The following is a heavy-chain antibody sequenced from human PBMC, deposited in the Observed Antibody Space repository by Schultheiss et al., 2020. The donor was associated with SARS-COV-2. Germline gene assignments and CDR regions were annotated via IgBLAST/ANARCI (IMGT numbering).Heavy chain of an antibody. CDR1: GGSISSYY. Sequence: ESLKISCTVSGGSISSYYWSWIRQPPGKGLEWIGYIYYSGSTNYNPSLKSRVTISVDTSKNQFSLKLSSVTAADTAVYYCARSRPSTNYYYYYYMDVWGKGTTVTVSS. CDR2: IYYSGST. J-gene: IGHJ6*03. CDR3: ARSRPSTNYYYYYYMDV. D-gene: IGHD2-2*01. V-gene: IGHV4-59*01.